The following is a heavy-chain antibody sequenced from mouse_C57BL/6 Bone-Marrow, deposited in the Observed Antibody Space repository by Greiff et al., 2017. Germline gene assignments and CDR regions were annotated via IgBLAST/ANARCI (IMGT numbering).Heavy chain of an antibody. Sequence: EVKLVESGGGLVKPGGSLKLSCAASGFTFSSYAMSWVRQTPEKRLEWVATISDGGSYTYYPDNVKGRFTISRDNAKNNLYLQRSHLKSEDTAMYYCARITTVVATGAMDYWGQGTSVTVSA. V-gene: IGHV5-4*03. J-gene: IGHJ4*01. CDR1: GFTFSSYA. CDR3: ARITTVVATGAMDY. CDR2: ISDGGSYT. D-gene: IGHD1-1*01.